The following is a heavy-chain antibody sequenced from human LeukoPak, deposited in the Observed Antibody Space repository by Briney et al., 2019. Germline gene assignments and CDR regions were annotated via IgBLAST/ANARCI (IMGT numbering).Heavy chain of an antibody. CDR2: IKHDGSEK. J-gene: IGHJ4*02. Sequence: PGGSLRLSCAASGFTFSNYWMTWVRQAPGKGLEWVANIKHDGSEKYYVDSMKGRFTISRDNSKNTLYLQMNSLRAEDTAVYYCTARPILYYFDYWGQGTLVTVSS. D-gene: IGHD2-21*01. V-gene: IGHV3-7*03. CDR1: GFTFSNYW. CDR3: TARPILYYFDY.